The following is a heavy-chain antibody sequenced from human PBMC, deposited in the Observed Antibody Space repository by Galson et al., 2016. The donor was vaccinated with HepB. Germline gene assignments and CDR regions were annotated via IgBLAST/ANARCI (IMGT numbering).Heavy chain of an antibody. J-gene: IGHJ6*02. CDR3: ARGLRWSGFFKIYFYYGMDV. CDR1: GFTFSSYW. CDR2: IKHDGSEK. D-gene: IGHD3-3*01. Sequence: SLRLSCAASGFTFSSYWMNWVRQAPGKGLEWVGNIKHDGSEKYYVDSVEGRFTISRDDAKNSLYLQMNSLRADDTAVYYCARGLRWSGFFKIYFYYGMDVWGQGTTVTVSS. V-gene: IGHV3-7*03.